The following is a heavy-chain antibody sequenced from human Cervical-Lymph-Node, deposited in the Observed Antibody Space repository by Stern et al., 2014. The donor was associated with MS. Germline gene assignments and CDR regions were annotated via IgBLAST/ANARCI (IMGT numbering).Heavy chain of an antibody. J-gene: IGHJ5*02. D-gene: IGHD3-22*01. CDR3: ARAVLDSSGYNWFDP. V-gene: IGHV4-61*02. Sequence: QLQLQESGPGLVEPSQTLSLTCTVSGDSISSSGDHYWSWIRQPAGKGLEWIGRVSTSGSTNYNPSLKGRVTISVDTSKNQFSLKGTSVTAADTAVYYCARAVLDSSGYNWFDPWGQGTLVTVSS. CDR1: GDSISSSGDHY. CDR2: VSTSGST.